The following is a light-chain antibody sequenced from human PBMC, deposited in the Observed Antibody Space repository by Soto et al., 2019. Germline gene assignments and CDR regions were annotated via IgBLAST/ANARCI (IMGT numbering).Light chain of an antibody. Sequence: QSVLTQPPSVSAAPGQKVTISCSGNGSNIGNGIVAWYQQFPGTAPQLLIYDIDKRPSGIPDRFSGSKSGTSASLGITGLQTGDEADYYCGAWDISLSVVLFGGGTKLTVL. CDR3: GAWDISLSVVL. V-gene: IGLV1-51*01. J-gene: IGLJ2*01. CDR2: DID. CDR1: GSNIGNGI.